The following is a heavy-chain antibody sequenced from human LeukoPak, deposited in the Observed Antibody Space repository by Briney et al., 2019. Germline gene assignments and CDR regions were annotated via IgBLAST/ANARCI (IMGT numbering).Heavy chain of an antibody. J-gene: IGHJ3*02. CDR2: INPNSGGT. Sequence: ASVKVSCKASGYTFTGYYMHWVRQAPGQGLEWMGWINPNSGGTNYAQKFQGRVTMTRDTSISTAYMELSRLRSDDTAVYYCAILMITFGGVIVGDAFDIWGQGTMVTVSS. V-gene: IGHV1-2*02. CDR1: GYTFTGYY. CDR3: AILMITFGGVIVGDAFDI. D-gene: IGHD3-16*02.